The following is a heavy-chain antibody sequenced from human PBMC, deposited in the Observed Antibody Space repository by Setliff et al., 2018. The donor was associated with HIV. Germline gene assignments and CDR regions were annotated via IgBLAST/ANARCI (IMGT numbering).Heavy chain of an antibody. CDR1: GGTFSSYA. J-gene: IGHJ4*02. CDR2: IIPFLNLT. CDR3: ARGTLGRHFFDY. V-gene: IGHV1-69*10. D-gene: IGHD7-27*01. Sequence: SVKVSCKSSGGTFSSYAINWVRQAPGQGLQWVGGIIPFLNLTHYAQQFQGRVTMTSDTSTSTADMELFRLTSDDTAMYYCARGTLGRHFFDYWGLGTLVTVSS.